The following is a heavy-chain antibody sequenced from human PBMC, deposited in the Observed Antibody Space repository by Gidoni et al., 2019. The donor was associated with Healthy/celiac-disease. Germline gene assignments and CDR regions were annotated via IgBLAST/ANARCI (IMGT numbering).Heavy chain of an antibody. CDR1: VSTFDEYT. J-gene: IGHJ6*02. CDR3: AKDIEYSSPDYYYGMDV. CDR2: ISWDGGST. D-gene: IGHD6-6*01. V-gene: IGHV3-43*01. Sequence: EVQLVESGGVVVQPGGSLRLSCAPPVSTFDEYTMHWVRQAPGKGLEWVSLISWDGGSTYYADSVKGRFTISRDNSKNSLYLQMNSLRTEDTALYYCAKDIEYSSPDYYYGMDVWGQGTTVTVSS.